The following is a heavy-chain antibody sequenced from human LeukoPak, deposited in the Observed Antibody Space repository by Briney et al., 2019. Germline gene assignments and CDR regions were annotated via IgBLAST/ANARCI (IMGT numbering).Heavy chain of an antibody. CDR2: IRTSSET. Sequence: PWGSLRLSCVASGFTFNIYRMNWVRQAPDKGLEWLSYIRTSSETDYADSVRGRFTISRDNAKNSLYLQMNSLRAEDTAVYYCARNQGHYYYYMDVWGKGTTVTVSS. V-gene: IGHV3-48*01. J-gene: IGHJ6*03. CDR3: ARNQGHYYYYMDV. CDR1: GFTFNIYR.